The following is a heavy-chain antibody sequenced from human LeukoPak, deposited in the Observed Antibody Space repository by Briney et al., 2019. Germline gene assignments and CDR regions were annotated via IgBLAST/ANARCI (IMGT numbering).Heavy chain of an antibody. V-gene: IGHV3-30*02. D-gene: IGHD6-6*01. CDR1: GFTFGSYG. CDR3: ARKKSVYRSSASSYYYMDV. J-gene: IGHJ6*03. Sequence: GESLRLSCAASGFTFGSYGVHWVRQAPGKRLEWVAFIRHDGSDKYYADSVKGRFTISRDNPKSTVYLQMNSLRAEDTAVYHCARKKSVYRSSASSYYYMDVWGKGTTVTVSS. CDR2: IRHDGSDK.